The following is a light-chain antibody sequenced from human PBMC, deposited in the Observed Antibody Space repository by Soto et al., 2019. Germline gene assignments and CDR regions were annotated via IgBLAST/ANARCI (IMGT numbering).Light chain of an antibody. J-gene: IGLJ1*01. CDR1: SSDVGGYNY. CDR2: EVT. V-gene: IGLV2-14*01. Sequence: ALTQPASVSGSPGQSITISCTGTSSDVGGYNYVSWYQQHPGKAPKLMIYEVTNRPSGVSNRFSGSKSGNTASLTISGLQAEDEADYYCSSYTSSSPYVFGTGTKVT. CDR3: SSYTSSSPYV.